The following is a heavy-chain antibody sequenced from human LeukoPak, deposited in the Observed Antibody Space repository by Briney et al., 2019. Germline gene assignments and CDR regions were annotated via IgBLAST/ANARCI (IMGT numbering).Heavy chain of an antibody. D-gene: IGHD5-18*01. J-gene: IGHJ6*03. CDR1: GFTFSSYA. CDR2: ISSSSSTI. CDR3: ARGLGTAMVSNYMDV. Sequence: QPGGSLRLSCAASGFTFSSYAMNWVRQAPGKGLEWVSYISSSSSTIYYADSVKGRFTISRDNAKNSLYLQMNSLRAEDTAVYYCARGLGTAMVSNYMDVWGKGTTVTVSS. V-gene: IGHV3-48*01.